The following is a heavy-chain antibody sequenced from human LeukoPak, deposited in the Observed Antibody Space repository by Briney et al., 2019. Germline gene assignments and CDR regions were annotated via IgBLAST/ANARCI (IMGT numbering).Heavy chain of an antibody. CDR3: AKWGDYDVLTGYYVSDY. V-gene: IGHV3-23*01. CDR1: GFTFSNYA. D-gene: IGHD3-9*01. J-gene: IGHJ4*02. Sequence: GGSLRLSCAASGFTFSNYAMSWVRQAPGKGLEWVSAITGSGGNTYYADSVKGRFTLSRDNSKNTLYLQMNSLRAEDTAVYYCAKWGDYDVLTGYYVSDYWGQGTLVTVSS. CDR2: ITGSGGNT.